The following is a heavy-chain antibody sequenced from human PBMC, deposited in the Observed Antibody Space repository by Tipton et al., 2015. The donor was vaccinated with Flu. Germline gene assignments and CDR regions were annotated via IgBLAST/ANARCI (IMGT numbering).Heavy chain of an antibody. CDR1: GGSISSGDYY. J-gene: IGHJ4*02. CDR2: IYYSGST. Sequence: LRLSCTVSGGSISSGDYYWSWIRQPPGKGLEWIGYIYYSGSTYYNPSLKSRVTISVDTSKNQFSLKLSSVTAADTAVYYCARVPIYCSSTSCYAVGLDYWGQGTLVTVSS. V-gene: IGHV4-30-4*01. D-gene: IGHD2-2*01. CDR3: ARVPIYCSSTSCYAVGLDY.